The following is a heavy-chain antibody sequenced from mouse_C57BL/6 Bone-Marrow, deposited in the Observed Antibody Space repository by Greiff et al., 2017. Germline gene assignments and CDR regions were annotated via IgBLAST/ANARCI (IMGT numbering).Heavy chain of an antibody. CDR1: GYAFSSYW. CDR2: IYPGDGDT. CDR3: ANYGNYWYFDV. V-gene: IGHV1-80*01. Sequence: QVQLKQSGAELVKPGASVKISCKASGYAFSSYWMNWVKQRPGQGLEWIGQIYPGDGDTNSNGKFKGKATLTADKSSSTAYMQLSSLTSEDSAVYFCANYGNYWYFDVWGTGTTVTVSS. J-gene: IGHJ1*03. D-gene: IGHD2-1*01.